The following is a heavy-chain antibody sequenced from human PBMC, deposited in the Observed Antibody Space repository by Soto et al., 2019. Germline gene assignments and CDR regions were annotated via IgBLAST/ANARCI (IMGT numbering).Heavy chain of an antibody. V-gene: IGHV3-33*01. J-gene: IGHJ6*02. CDR3: ARATYFYDSSGYSGYGLDV. Sequence: LRLSCAASGFTFRSYGMHWVRQAPGKRLEWVAVIWYDGSNKYYAESVKGRFTISRDNSKNTLYVQMNSLRAEDTAVYYCARATYFYDSSGYSGYGLDVWGQGTTVTVSS. D-gene: IGHD3-22*01. CDR1: GFTFRSYG. CDR2: IWYDGSNK.